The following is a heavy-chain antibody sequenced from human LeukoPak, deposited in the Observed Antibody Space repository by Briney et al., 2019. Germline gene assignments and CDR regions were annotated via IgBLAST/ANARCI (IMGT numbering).Heavy chain of an antibody. V-gene: IGHV3-53*01. CDR3: ASKRLDY. Sequence: ETLSLTCTVSGGSISSYYWSWVRQAPGKGLEWVSVIYSGGSTYYADSVKGRFTISRDNSKNTLYLQMNSLRAEDTAVYYCASKRLDYWGQGTLVTVSS. J-gene: IGHJ4*02. CDR2: IYSGGST. CDR1: GGSISSYY.